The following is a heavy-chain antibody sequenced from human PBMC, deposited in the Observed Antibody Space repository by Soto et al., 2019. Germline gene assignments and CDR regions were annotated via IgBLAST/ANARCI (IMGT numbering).Heavy chain of an antibody. Sequence: KLSETLSLTCTVSGGSISDYYWTWIRQPPGTGLEWIGEINHSGSTNYNPSLKSRVTISVDTSKNQFSLKLTSVTAADTAVYYCARDKITGLFDYWGQGTLVTVSS. CDR3: ARDKITGLFDY. J-gene: IGHJ4*02. V-gene: IGHV4-34*01. CDR1: GGSISDYY. CDR2: INHSGST. D-gene: IGHD2-8*02.